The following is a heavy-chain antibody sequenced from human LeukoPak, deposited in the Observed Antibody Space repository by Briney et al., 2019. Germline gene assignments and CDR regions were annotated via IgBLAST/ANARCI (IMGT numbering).Heavy chain of an antibody. CDR2: ISAYNGNT. CDR1: GYTFTSYG. V-gene: IGHV1-18*01. CDR3: AREPFRTGWYVTHYYYGMDV. Sequence: ASVKVSCKASGYTFTSYGISWVRQAPGQGLEWMGWISAYNGNTNYAQKLQGRVTMTTGTSTSTAYMELRSLRSVDTAVYYCAREPFRTGWYVTHYYYGMDVWGQGTTVTVSS. D-gene: IGHD6-19*01. J-gene: IGHJ6*02.